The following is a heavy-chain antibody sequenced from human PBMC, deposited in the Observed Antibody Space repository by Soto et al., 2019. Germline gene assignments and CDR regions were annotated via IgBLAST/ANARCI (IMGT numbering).Heavy chain of an antibody. V-gene: IGHV3-33*01. CDR1: GFTFSSYG. CDR2: IWYDGSNK. CDR3: ARNYGMDV. Sequence: GGSLRLSCAASGFTFSSYGMHCVRQAPGKGLEWLAVIWYDGSNKYYADSVKGRFTISRDNSKNTLYLQMNSLRAEDTAVYYCARNYGMDVWGQGTTVTVSS. J-gene: IGHJ6*02.